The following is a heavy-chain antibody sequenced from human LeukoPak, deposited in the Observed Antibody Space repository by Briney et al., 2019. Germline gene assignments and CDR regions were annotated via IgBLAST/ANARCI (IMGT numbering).Heavy chain of an antibody. D-gene: IGHD2-2*01. V-gene: IGHV3-30-3*01. Sequence: PGGSLRLSYAASGFTFSTYAMHWVRQAPGKGLEWVAIISYDGNNKYYADSVKGRFTISRDNSKNTLYLQMNSLRAEDTAVYYCARDRASTSGYYFASWGQGTLVTVSS. CDR1: GFTFSTYA. J-gene: IGHJ4*02. CDR3: ARDRASTSGYYFAS. CDR2: ISYDGNNK.